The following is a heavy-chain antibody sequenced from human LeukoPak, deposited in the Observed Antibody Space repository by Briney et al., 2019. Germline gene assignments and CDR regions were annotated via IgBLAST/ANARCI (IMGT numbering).Heavy chain of an antibody. CDR2: INPAGGST. CDR1: GYTFTDYY. J-gene: IGHJ4*02. V-gene: IGHV1-46*01. Sequence: ASVKVSCKASGYTFTDYYIHWVRQTPGQGLEWMGIINPAGGSTGYAQKFQGRVTMTRDTSTSTVYMELSSLRSEDTAVYYCARYNGDLTGGFDNWGQGTLVTVSS. D-gene: IGHD4-17*01. CDR3: ARYNGDLTGGFDN.